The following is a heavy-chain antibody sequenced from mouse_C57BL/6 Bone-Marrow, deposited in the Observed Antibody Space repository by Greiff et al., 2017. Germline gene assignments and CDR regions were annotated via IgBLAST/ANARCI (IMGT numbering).Heavy chain of an antibody. Sequence: VQLQQSGAELMKPGASVKLSCKATGYTFTGYWIEWVKQRPGHGLEWIGEIFPGSGSTNYTEKVKGKDTISADTSSNTAYLQLSRLTTEDSAICCCTTGVEPWFADWGQGTMVTVSA. J-gene: IGHJ3*01. CDR2: IFPGSGST. CDR3: TTGVEPWFAD. V-gene: IGHV1-9*01. CDR1: GYTFTGYW.